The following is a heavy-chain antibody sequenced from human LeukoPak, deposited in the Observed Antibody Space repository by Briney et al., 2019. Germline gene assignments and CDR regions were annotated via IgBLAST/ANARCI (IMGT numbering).Heavy chain of an antibody. CDR3: AKDIRPVVGATTGLDY. CDR2: ISWNSGNI. V-gene: IGHV3-9*01. CDR1: GFTFDDYA. J-gene: IGHJ4*02. Sequence: GGSLRLSCAASGFTFDDYAMHWVRQAPGKGLEWVSGISWNSGNIGYADSVKGRFTISRDNAKNSLYLQMNSLRADDTALYYCAKDIRPVVGATTGLDYWGQGTLVTVS. D-gene: IGHD1-26*01.